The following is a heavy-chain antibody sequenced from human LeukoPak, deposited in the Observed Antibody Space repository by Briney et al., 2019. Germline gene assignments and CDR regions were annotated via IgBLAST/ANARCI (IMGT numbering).Heavy chain of an antibody. V-gene: IGHV4-39*01. D-gene: IGHD6-13*01. Sequence: PSETLSLTCTVSGGSISSSSYYWGWIRQPPGKGLEWIGSIYYSGSTYYNPSLKSRVTISVDTSKNQFSLKLSSVTAADTAVYYCAGRVKQQLVSDYWGQGTLVTVSS. CDR1: GGSISSSSYY. CDR3: AGRVKQQLVSDY. J-gene: IGHJ4*02. CDR2: IYYSGST.